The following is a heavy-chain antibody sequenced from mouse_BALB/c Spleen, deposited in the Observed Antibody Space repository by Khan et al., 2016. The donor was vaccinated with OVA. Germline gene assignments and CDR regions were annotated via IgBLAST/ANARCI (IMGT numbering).Heavy chain of an antibody. CDR3: AVPYYITYTLDY. CDR2: INTYTGEP. D-gene: IGHD2-10*01. CDR1: GYTFTNYG. V-gene: IGHV9-3-1*01. Sequence: QIQLVQSGPELKKPGETVKISCKASGYTFTNYGMNWVKQSPGKALKWMGWINTYTGEPTYADDFKGRFAFSLETSASTAYLQINNLKNEDTATYDCAVPYYITYTLDYWGQGTTVTVSS. J-gene: IGHJ4*01.